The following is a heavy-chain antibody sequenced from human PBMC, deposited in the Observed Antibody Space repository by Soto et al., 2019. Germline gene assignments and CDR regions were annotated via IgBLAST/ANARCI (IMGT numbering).Heavy chain of an antibody. D-gene: IGHD1-26*01. CDR2: IIPIFGTA. CDR3: ARVSQVSSCGSYYYYGMDV. CDR1: GGTFSSYA. V-gene: IGHV1-69*01. Sequence: QVQLVQSVAEVKKPGSSVKVSCKASGGTFSSYAISWVRQAPGQGLEWMGGIIPIFGTANYAQKFQGRVTITAEESTSTAYMELSSLRSEDTAVYYCARVSQVSSCGSYYYYGMDVWGQGTTVTVSS. J-gene: IGHJ6*02.